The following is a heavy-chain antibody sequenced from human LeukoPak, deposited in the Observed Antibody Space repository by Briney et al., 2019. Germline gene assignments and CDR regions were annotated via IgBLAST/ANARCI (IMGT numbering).Heavy chain of an antibody. CDR1: GGSIGSGDYY. V-gene: IGHV4-30-4*08. CDR2: IYYSGST. Sequence: SETLSLTCTVSGGSIGSGDYYWSWIRQPPGKGLEWIGYIYYSGSTYYNPSLKSRITISVNTSKSQFSLKLSSVTAADTAVYYCARGLFGYCSSTSCYRSFDPWGQGTLVTVSS. CDR3: ARGLFGYCSSTSCYRSFDP. D-gene: IGHD2-2*03. J-gene: IGHJ5*02.